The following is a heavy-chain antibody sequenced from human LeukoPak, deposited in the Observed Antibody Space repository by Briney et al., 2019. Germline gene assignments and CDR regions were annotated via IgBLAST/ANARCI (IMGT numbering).Heavy chain of an antibody. CDR1: GGSISSYY. CDR2: IYYSGSP. D-gene: IGHD4-17*01. CDR3: ATQTTAYDY. V-gene: IGHV4-59*01. J-gene: IGHJ4*02. Sequence: PSETLSLTCTVSGGSISSYYWSWIRQPPGKGLEWIWYIYYSGSPNYNPSLKSRITISVDTSKNQFSLKLSSVTATDTAVYYCATQTTAYDYWGQGTLVTVSS.